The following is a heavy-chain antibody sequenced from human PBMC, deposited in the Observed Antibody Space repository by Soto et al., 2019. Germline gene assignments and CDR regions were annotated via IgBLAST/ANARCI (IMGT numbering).Heavy chain of an antibody. CDR2: SFHTGTT. D-gene: IGHD2-15*01. V-gene: IGHV4-4*02. CDR1: GDSITSSHY. CDR3: ARARIAPRMFDS. Sequence: RSLTCAVSGDSITSSHYWNWVRQSPGKGLEWIGESFHTGTTNYNPSLESRVIISVDTSTNQFSLKLTSVTAADTAVYYCARARIAPRMFDSWGQGTLVTVSS. J-gene: IGHJ4*02.